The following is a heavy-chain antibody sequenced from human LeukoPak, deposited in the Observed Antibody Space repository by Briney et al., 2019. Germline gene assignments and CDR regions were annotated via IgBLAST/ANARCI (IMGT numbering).Heavy chain of an antibody. J-gene: IGHJ4*02. CDR2: ISSDGIYV. V-gene: IGHV3-11*04. CDR1: GFTFSDYY. CDR3: AGEGSNFGSYYFDF. D-gene: IGHD3-10*01. Sequence: PGGSLRLSCAASGFTFSDYYMSWIRQAPGKGLEWVSSISSDGIYVYYIDSVKGRFTISRDNAKNSLYLRMTSLRAEDTAIYYCAGEGSNFGSYYFDFWGQGALVTVSS.